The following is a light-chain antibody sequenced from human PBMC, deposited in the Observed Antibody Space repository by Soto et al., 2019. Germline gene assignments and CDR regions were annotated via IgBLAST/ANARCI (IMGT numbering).Light chain of an antibody. CDR3: QQSYSTLT. V-gene: IGKV1-5*03. CDR1: QTISSW. CDR2: KAS. Sequence: DIQMTQSPSTLSGSVGDRVTMTCRASQTISSWLAWYQQKPGKAPKLLIYKASTLKSGVPSRFSGSGSGTEFTLTISSLQPDDFATYYCQQSYSTLTFGQGTRLEIK. J-gene: IGKJ5*01.